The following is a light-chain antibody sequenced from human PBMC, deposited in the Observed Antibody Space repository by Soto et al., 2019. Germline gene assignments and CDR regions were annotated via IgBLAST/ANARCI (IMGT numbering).Light chain of an antibody. CDR2: DVS. CDR1: SSDVGGYNY. Sequence: QSVLTQPASVSVSPGQSIIISCTGTSSDVGGYNYVSWYQQYPGKAPKLMIYDVSDRPSGVSNRFSGSKSGNTASLTISGLQPEDEADYFCSSYTSGNTPYVFGTGTKVTVL. CDR3: SSYTSGNTPYV. J-gene: IGLJ1*01. V-gene: IGLV2-14*01.